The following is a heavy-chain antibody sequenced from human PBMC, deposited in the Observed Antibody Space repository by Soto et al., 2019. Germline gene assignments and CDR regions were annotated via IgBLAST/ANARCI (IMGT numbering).Heavy chain of an antibody. V-gene: IGHV1-46*01. D-gene: IGHD2-15*01. CDR3: AREDGGGGRRHDF. Sequence: QVQLVQSGAEVKKPGASVKISCKTSGYTFAMHYIHWVRQVPGQGLEWMGMINPSDGSTSYVQKFQGRVTMTRDTSANTVFLNMSRLTSHDTAVFYCAREDGGGGRRHDFWGQGTLVTVSS. CDR1: GYTFAMHY. CDR2: INPSDGST. J-gene: IGHJ4*02.